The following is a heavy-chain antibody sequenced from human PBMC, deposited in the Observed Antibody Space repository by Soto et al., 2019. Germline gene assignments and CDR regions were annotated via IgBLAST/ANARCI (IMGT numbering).Heavy chain of an antibody. J-gene: IGHJ1*01. Sequence: QVQLQESGPGLVKPSQTLSLTCTVSGGSISSGGYYWSWIRQHPGKGLEWIGYIYYSGSTYYNPSLKSRVTISVDTSKNQFPLKLRSVTDADTAVYYCARREHTNFGDAEYFHHWGQGTLVTVSS. V-gene: IGHV4-31*03. CDR3: ARREHTNFGDAEYFHH. CDR1: GGSISSGGYY. CDR2: IYYSGST. D-gene: IGHD4-17*01.